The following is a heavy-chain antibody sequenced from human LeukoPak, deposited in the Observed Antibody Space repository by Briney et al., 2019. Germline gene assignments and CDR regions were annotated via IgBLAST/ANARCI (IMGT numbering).Heavy chain of an antibody. Sequence: SETLSLTCTVSGVSMSSSSHSWGWLHQPPGKGLEWIGSIDYSGSTYYNQSLKGRVTISVDTSKNQFSLKLSSVTAADTAVYYCARQSRYNWNYLSWFDPWGQGTLVTVSS. V-gene: IGHV4-39*01. J-gene: IGHJ5*02. D-gene: IGHD1-7*01. CDR2: IDYSGST. CDR1: GVSMSSSSHS. CDR3: ARQSRYNWNYLSWFDP.